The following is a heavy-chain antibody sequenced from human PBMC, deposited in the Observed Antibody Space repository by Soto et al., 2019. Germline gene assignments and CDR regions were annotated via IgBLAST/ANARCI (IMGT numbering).Heavy chain of an antibody. D-gene: IGHD2-2*01. CDR1: GFTFSSYA. CDR2: ISGSGGST. V-gene: IGHV3-23*01. CDR3: AKERSLVPAAIRALDP. J-gene: IGHJ5*02. Sequence: GGSLRLSCAASGFTFSSYAMSWVRQAPGKGLEWVSAISGSGGSTYYADSVKGRFTISRDNSKNTLYLQMNSLRAEDTAVYYCAKERSLVPAAIRALDPWGQGTLVTVSS.